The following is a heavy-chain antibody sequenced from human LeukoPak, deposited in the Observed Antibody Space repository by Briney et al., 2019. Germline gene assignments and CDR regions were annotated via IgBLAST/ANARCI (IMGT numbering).Heavy chain of an antibody. V-gene: IGHV1-69*05. D-gene: IGHD1-1*01. J-gene: IGHJ5*02. CDR3: ARDPHLTVGTVTTTGDEYT. CDR1: GGTFSSYA. Sequence: SVKVSCKASGGTFSSYAISWVRQAPGQGLEWMGRIFPIFGTANYAQKFQGRVTITTDESTSTAYMELSSLRSEDTAVYYCARDPHLTVGTVTTTGDEYTWGQGTLVTVSS. CDR2: IFPIFGTA.